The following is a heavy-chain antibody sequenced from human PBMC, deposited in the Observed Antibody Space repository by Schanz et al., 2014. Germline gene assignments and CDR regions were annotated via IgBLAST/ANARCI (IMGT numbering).Heavy chain of an antibody. Sequence: GPEVKKPGASVTVSCKASGYDFHIYAYSWVRQAPGQGLEWMGWINGYNGHTLYAQKFQGRVTITADKSTFTAYMDVSSLRSEDTAVYYCARDGVDAAAGGNYWGQGTLVTVSS. J-gene: IGHJ4*02. CDR2: INGYNGHT. CDR3: ARDGVDAAAGGNY. D-gene: IGHD6-13*01. V-gene: IGHV1-18*01. CDR1: GYDFHIYA.